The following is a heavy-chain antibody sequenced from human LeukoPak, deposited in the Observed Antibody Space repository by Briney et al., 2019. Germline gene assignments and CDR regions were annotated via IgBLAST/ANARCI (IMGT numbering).Heavy chain of an antibody. Sequence: SQTLSLTCTVSGGSISSGDYYWSWIRQPPGKGLEWIGYIYYSGSTYYNPSLKSRVTISVDTSKNQFSLKLSSVTAADTAVYYCARADILTGYYYFDYWGQGTLVTVAS. D-gene: IGHD3-9*01. CDR1: GGSISSGDYY. CDR2: IYYSGST. J-gene: IGHJ4*02. V-gene: IGHV4-30-4*01. CDR3: ARADILTGYYYFDY.